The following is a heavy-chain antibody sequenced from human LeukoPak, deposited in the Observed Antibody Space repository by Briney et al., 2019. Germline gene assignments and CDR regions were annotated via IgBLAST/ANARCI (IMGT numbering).Heavy chain of an antibody. CDR3: ARGPQLKQDY. Sequence: ASVTVSFKASGYTFTSYGISWVRQAPGQGLEWMGWISVYNGNTHYAHNLQGRVTMTTDTSTSTAYMELRSLRSDDTAVYYCARGPQLKQDYSGQGTLVTVSS. CDR1: GYTFTSYG. J-gene: IGHJ4*02. V-gene: IGHV1-18*01. D-gene: IGHD1-1*01. CDR2: ISVYNGNT.